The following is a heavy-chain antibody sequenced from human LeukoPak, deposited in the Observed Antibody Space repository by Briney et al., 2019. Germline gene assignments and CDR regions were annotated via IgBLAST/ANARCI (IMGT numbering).Heavy chain of an antibody. Sequence: SETLSLTCAVSGGSISSGGYSWSWIRQPPGKGLEWIGHIYHSGSTYYNPSLKSRVTISVDRSKNQFSLKLSSVTAADTAVYYWARVGIAEAGIWDDAFDIWAKGTMVTFS. CDR1: GGSISSGGYS. V-gene: IGHV4-30-2*01. CDR2: IYHSGST. D-gene: IGHD6-13*01. J-gene: IGHJ3*02. CDR3: ARVGIAEAGIWDDAFDI.